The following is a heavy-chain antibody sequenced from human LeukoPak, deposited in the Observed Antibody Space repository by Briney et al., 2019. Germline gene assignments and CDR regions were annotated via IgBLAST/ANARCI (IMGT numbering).Heavy chain of an antibody. V-gene: IGHV4-34*01. Sequence: SSETLSLTCAVYGGSFSGYYWSWIRQPPGKGLEWIGEINHSGSTNYNPSLKSRVTISVDTSKNQFSLKLSSVTAADTAVYYCARAAVGSSGYLFRHYFDYWGQGTLVTVSS. J-gene: IGHJ4*02. CDR1: GGSFSGYY. CDR3: ARAAVGSSGYLFRHYFDY. D-gene: IGHD3-22*01. CDR2: INHSGST.